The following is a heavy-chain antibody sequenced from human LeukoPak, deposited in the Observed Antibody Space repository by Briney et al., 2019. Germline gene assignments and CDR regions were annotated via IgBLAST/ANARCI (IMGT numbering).Heavy chain of an antibody. V-gene: IGHV4-34*01. CDR2: INHSGST. CDR1: GGSFSGYY. D-gene: IGHD6-19*01. CDR3: ASATIAVAGTPFDY. J-gene: IGHJ4*02. Sequence: SETLSLTCAVYGGSFSGYYWSWIRQPPGKGLEWIGEINHSGSTNYNPSLKSRVTTSVDTSKNQFSLKLSSVTAADTAVYYCASATIAVAGTPFDYWGQGTLVTVSS.